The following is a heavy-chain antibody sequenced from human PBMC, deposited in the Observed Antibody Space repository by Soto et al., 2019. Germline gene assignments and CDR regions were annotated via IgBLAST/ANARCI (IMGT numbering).Heavy chain of an antibody. V-gene: IGHV4-4*02. Sequence: SETLSLTCAVSSGSISSSNWWSWVRQPPGKGLEWIGEIYHSGSTNYNPSLKSRVTISVDKSKNQFSLKLSSVTAADTAVYYCARGGYGTTVWHYYYMDVWGKGTTVTVSS. CDR3: ARGGYGTTVWHYYYMDV. J-gene: IGHJ6*03. CDR2: IYHSGST. CDR1: SGSISSSNW. D-gene: IGHD1-1*01.